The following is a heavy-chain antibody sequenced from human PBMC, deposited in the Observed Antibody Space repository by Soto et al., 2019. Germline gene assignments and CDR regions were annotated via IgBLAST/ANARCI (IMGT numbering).Heavy chain of an antibody. J-gene: IGHJ4*02. CDR3: ARLMSTDFWSCIYDFDY. Sequence: GGSLILSWASSGFSFSSYANSWVRPAPEKGMEWVSAISGSGGSTYYADYVKGRFTISRNNSKNTLYLQMNSLRAEDTAVYYCARLMSTDFWSCIYDFDYWGQGTLVTVSS. CDR1: GFSFSSYA. CDR2: ISGSGGST. V-gene: IGHV3-23*01. D-gene: IGHD3-3*01.